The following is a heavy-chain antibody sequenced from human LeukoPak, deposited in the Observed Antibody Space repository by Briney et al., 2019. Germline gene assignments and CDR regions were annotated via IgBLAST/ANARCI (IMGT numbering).Heavy chain of an antibody. CDR3: AREDGRGSYFPSY. Sequence: GGSLRLSCAASGFTFSSYAMHWVRQAPGKGLEWVAVISYDGSNKYYADSVKGRFTISRDNSKNTLYLQMNSLRAEDTAVYYCAREDGRGSYFPSYWGQGTLVTVSS. V-gene: IGHV3-30*04. D-gene: IGHD1-26*01. J-gene: IGHJ4*02. CDR1: GFTFSSYA. CDR2: ISYDGSNK.